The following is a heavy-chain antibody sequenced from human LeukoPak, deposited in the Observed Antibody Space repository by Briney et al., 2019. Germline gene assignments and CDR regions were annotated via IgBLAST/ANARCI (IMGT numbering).Heavy chain of an antibody. CDR3: ATAKSRLWFGN. Sequence: ASVKVSCKASGGTCSSYAISWVRQAPGKGLEWLGGFDPEDGETIYAQKFQGRVTMTEDTSTDTAYMELSSLRSEDTAVYYCATAKSRLWFGNWGQGTLVTVSS. CDR2: FDPEDGET. J-gene: IGHJ4*02. CDR1: GGTCSSYA. D-gene: IGHD3-10*01. V-gene: IGHV1-24*01.